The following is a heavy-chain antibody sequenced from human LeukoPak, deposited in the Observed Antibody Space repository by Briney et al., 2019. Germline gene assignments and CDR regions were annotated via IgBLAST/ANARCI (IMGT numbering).Heavy chain of an antibody. V-gene: IGHV4-34*01. J-gene: IGHJ4*02. D-gene: IGHD3-10*01. CDR1: GGSFSDYY. Sequence: KPSETLSLTCAVYGGSFSDYYWSWIRQPPGKGLEWIGEIIHSGSTNYNSSLKSRVTISVDTSKNQFSLKMSFVTAADTAVYYCARGGLSYYYGSSSFDFWGQGTLVTVSS. CDR2: IIHSGST. CDR3: ARGGLSYYYGSSSFDF.